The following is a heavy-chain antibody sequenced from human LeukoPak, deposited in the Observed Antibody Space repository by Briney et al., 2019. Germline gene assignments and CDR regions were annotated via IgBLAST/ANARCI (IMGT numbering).Heavy chain of an antibody. CDR2: ISNTGRAT. CDR3: AHQVPPNDEYFDH. V-gene: IGHV3-23*01. Sequence: GGSLRLSCVPSRYSLSPYSMHSVRQAPGEGLEWLSGISNTGRATEYADSIKGRFTISTDNSKNTVFLQVNGEGTADKDEYFCAHQVPPNDEYFDHWGQDTLVTVSS. CDR1: RYSLSPYS. J-gene: IGHJ1*01.